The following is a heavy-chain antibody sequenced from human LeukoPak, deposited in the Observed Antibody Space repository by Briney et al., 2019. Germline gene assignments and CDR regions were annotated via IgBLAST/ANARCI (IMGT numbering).Heavy chain of an antibody. CDR2: IYSGGST. V-gene: IGHV3-53*01. CDR3: ARLICGGGDCGGVGAFDI. CDR1: GFTVSSNY. J-gene: IGHJ3*02. Sequence: GGSLRLPCAASGFTVSSNYTSWVRQAPGKGLEWVSVIYSGGSTYYADSVKGRFTISRDNSKNTLYLQMNSLRAEDTAVYYCARLICGGGDCGGVGAFDIWGQGTMVTVSS. D-gene: IGHD2-21*02.